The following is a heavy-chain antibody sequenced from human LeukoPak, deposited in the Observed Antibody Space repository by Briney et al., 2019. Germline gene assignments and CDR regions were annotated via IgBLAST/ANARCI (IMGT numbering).Heavy chain of an antibody. CDR2: IYYSGST. J-gene: IGHJ4*02. V-gene: IGHV4-59*01. CDR3: ARIGFGVVIFDY. D-gene: IGHD3-3*01. CDR1: GGSISSYY. Sequence: KPSETLSLTCTVSGGSISSYYWSWIRQPPGKGLEWIGYIYYSGSTNYNPSLKSRVTISVDTSKNQFSLKLSSVTAADTAVYYCARIGFGVVIFDYWGQGTLVTVSS.